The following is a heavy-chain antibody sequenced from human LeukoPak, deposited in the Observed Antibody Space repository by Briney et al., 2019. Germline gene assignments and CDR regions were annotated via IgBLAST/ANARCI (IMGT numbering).Heavy chain of an antibody. J-gene: IGHJ5*02. V-gene: IGHV1-69*13. CDR3: ARDQHYYDSSVYWFDP. CDR1: GGTFSSYA. Sequence: GASVKVSCKASGGTFSSYAISWVRQAPGQGLEWMGGIIPIFGTANYAQKFQGRVTITADESTSTAYMELRSLRSDDTAVYYCARDQHYYDSSVYWFDPWGQGTLVTVSS. CDR2: IIPIFGTA. D-gene: IGHD3-22*01.